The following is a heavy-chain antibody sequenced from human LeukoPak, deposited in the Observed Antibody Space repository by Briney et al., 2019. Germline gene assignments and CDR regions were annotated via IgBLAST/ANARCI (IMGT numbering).Heavy chain of an antibody. Sequence: GASVKVSCKASGYTFTSYGISWVRQAPGQGLEWMGWISAYNGNTNYAQKLQGRVTMTTDTSTSTAYMELRSLRSDDTAVYYCARFRNGVSSSRPDPWFDPWGQGTLVTVSS. CDR1: GYTFTSYG. J-gene: IGHJ5*02. V-gene: IGHV1-18*01. CDR3: ARFRNGVSSSRPDPWFDP. CDR2: ISAYNGNT. D-gene: IGHD6-13*01.